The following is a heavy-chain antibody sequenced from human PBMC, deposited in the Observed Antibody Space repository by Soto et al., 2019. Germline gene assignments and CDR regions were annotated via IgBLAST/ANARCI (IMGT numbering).Heavy chain of an antibody. CDR3: ARVAIMGVVNSSLFFSDL. Sequence: GGSLRLSWSASGFNFKIYCMTWVRQAPGKGLEWTSDISTRGTTIHYADSVRDRFTISRDNPTNTVYLHLTSLRDEDTAVYYCARVAIMGVVNSSLFFSDLWGQGPLVTVSS. CDR2: ISTRGTTI. CDR1: GFNFKIYC. J-gene: IGHJ4*02. V-gene: IGHV3-48*03. D-gene: IGHD2-15*01.